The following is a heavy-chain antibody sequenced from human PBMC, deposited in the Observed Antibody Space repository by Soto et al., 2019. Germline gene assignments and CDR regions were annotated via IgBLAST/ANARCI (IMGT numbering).Heavy chain of an antibody. Sequence: GGSLRLSCAASGFTFSSYAMSWVRQAPGKGLEWVSAISGSGGSTYYADSVKGRFTISRDNSKNTLYLQMNSLRAEDTAVYYCAKDSEVVITSYYFDYWGQGTLVTVSS. CDR3: AKDSEVVITSYYFDY. V-gene: IGHV3-23*01. D-gene: IGHD3-22*01. J-gene: IGHJ4*02. CDR2: ISGSGGST. CDR1: GFTFSSYA.